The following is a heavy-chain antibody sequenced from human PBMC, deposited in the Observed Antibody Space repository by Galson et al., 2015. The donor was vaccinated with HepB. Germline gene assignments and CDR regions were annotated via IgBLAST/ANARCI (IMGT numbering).Heavy chain of an antibody. V-gene: IGHV4-31*03. D-gene: IGHD4-17*01. CDR3: ARDPNGDYYYGMDV. CDR2: IYYSGST. Sequence: TLSLTCTVSGGSISSGGYYWSWIRQHPGKGLEWIGYIYYSGSTYYNPSLKSRVTISVDTSKNQFSLKLSSVTAADTAVYYCARDPNGDYYYGMDVWGQGTTVTVSS. CDR1: GGSISSGGYY. J-gene: IGHJ6*02.